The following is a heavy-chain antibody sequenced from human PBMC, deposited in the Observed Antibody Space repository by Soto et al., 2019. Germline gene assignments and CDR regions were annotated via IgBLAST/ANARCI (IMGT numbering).Heavy chain of an antibody. CDR3: ARGVVRRVIIQYTSFFDY. D-gene: IGHD3-10*01. CDR2: INLSEST. J-gene: IGHJ4*02. V-gene: IGHV4-34*01. Sequence: PSETLSLTCAVYGGSFSGYYWSWIRQPPGKGLEWIGEINLSESTNYNPSLKSRVTISVDTSKNQFSLKLSSVTAADTAVYYCARGVVRRVIIQYTSFFDYWGLGTLVTVSS. CDR1: GGSFSGYY.